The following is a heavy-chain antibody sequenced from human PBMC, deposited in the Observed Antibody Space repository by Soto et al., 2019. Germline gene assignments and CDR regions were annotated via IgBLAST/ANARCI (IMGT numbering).Heavy chain of an antibody. CDR2: IIPFHGVT. J-gene: IGHJ4*02. D-gene: IGHD3-10*01. Sequence: QVQLVQSGAEVKKPGSSVKVSCKASGGTFSPYTINWVRQAPGQGLEWMGRIIPFHGVTNYAQKFQARVTIPADKSPSTAYRELSGLRFEDTAMYYCTRDWEITVSTWSFGGFWGRGTLVTVSS. CDR3: TRDWEITVSTWSFGGF. V-gene: IGHV1-69*08. CDR1: GGTFSPYT.